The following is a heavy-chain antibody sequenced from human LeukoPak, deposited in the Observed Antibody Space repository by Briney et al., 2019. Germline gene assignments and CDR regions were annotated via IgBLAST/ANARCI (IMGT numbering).Heavy chain of an antibody. CDR1: GFTFSSSW. Sequence: GGSLRLSCVASGFTFSSSWMSWVRRAPGKGLEWVANIKQDGTEEYYVDSVRGRFSISKDNAKNSLYLQMNSLRAEDTAVYYCARDPCHGALDYWGQGALVTVSS. J-gene: IGHJ4*02. D-gene: IGHD2-2*01. CDR3: ARDPCHGALDY. V-gene: IGHV3-7*03. CDR2: IKQDGTEE.